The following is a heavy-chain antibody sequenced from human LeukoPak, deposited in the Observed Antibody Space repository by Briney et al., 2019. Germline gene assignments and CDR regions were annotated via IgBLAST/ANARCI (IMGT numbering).Heavy chain of an antibody. Sequence: PGGSLRLSCAASGFTFSSYEMNWVRQAPGKGLEWVSYISSSSSTIYYADSVKGRFTISRDNAKNSLYLQMNSLRAEDTAVYYCARDRAEYGDYLRGAFDIWGQGTMVTVSS. CDR1: GFTFSSYE. V-gene: IGHV3-48*01. CDR2: ISSSSSTI. J-gene: IGHJ3*02. CDR3: ARDRAEYGDYLRGAFDI. D-gene: IGHD4-17*01.